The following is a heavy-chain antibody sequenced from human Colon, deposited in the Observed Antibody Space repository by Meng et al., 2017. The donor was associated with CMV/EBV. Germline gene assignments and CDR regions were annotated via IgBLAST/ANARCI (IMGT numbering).Heavy chain of an antibody. D-gene: IGHD2/OR15-2a*01. V-gene: IGHV4-4*02. CDR1: GGSINSRNW. Sequence: QVQLQESGPGLVKPSGTLSLTCAVSGGSINSRNWWSWVRRAPGRGLEWIGEIHRVGSANYNPSLKSRVTISIDKSKNQVSLRVNYVTAADTAVYFCATGLVGIGETPTSDPWGPGTLVTVSS. CDR3: ATGLVGIGETPTSDP. CDR2: IHRVGSA. J-gene: IGHJ5*02.